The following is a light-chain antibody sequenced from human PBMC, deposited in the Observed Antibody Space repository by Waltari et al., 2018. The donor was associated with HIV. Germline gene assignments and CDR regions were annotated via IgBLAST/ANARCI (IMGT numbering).Light chain of an antibody. CDR3: HHRSNWPLT. J-gene: IGKJ4*01. Sequence: EVVLTQSPATLSLSPGERVTLSCRASESVSSYLAWDQQKPGQAPRLLIYDASNRATGIPARFSGSGSGTDFTLTISSLEPEDFAVYYCHHRSNWPLTFGGGTKVEI. CDR2: DAS. CDR1: ESVSSY. V-gene: IGKV3-11*01.